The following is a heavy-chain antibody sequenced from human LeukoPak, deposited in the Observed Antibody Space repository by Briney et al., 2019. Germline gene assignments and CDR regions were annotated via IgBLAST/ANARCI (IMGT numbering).Heavy chain of an antibody. CDR2: ISGSGGST. CDR1: GFTFSSYA. CDR3: AKTLQTNYYYGMDV. V-gene: IGHV3-23*01. J-gene: IGHJ6*02. Sequence: GGSLRLSCAASGFTFSSYAMSWVRQAPGKGMEWVSAISGSGGSTYYADSVKGRFTISRDNSKNTLYLQMNSLRAEDTAVYYCAKTLQTNYYYGMDVWGQGTTVTVS.